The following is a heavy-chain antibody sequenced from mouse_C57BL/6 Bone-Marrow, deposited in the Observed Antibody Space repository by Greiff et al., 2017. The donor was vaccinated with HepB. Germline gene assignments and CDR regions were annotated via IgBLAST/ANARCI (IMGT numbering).Heavy chain of an antibody. V-gene: IGHV1-72*01. D-gene: IGHD1-1*01. Sequence: QVQLQQPRAELVKPGASVKLSCKASGYTFTSYWMHWVKQRPGRGLEWIGRIDPNSGGTKYNEKFKSKATLTVDKPSSTAYMQLSSLTSEDSAVYYCARTGPHYYGSTPYWYFDVWGTGTTVTVSS. J-gene: IGHJ1*03. CDR3: ARTGPHYYGSTPYWYFDV. CDR2: IDPNSGGT. CDR1: GYTFTSYW.